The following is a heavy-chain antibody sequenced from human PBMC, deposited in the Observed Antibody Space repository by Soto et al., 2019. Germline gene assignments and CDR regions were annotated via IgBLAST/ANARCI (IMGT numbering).Heavy chain of an antibody. D-gene: IGHD1-26*01. Sequence: QVQLVQSGAEVKKPGSSVKVSCKASGGTFSSYTISWVRQAPGQGLEWMGRIIPILGIANYAQKFQGRVTITADKSTSTAYMEMSRLRSEDTALYYCAGHRRGATTTPGALDSWGQGTLVTVSS. V-gene: IGHV1-69*02. CDR2: IIPILGIA. CDR3: AGHRRGATTTPGALDS. J-gene: IGHJ4*02. CDR1: GGTFSSYT.